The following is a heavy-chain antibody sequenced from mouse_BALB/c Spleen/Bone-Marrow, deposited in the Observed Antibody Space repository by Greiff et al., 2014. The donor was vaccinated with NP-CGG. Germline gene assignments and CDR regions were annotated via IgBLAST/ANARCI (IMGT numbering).Heavy chain of an antibody. V-gene: IGHV14-3*02. J-gene: IGHJ2*01. Sequence: DVQLQESGAELVKPGASVKLSCTASGFNIKDTYMHWVKQRPEQGLGWIGRIDPANGNTKYDPKFQGKATITADTSSNTAYLQLSSLTSEDTAVYYCARAAPENFDYWGQGTTLTVSS. CDR1: GFNIKDTY. CDR2: IDPANGNT. CDR3: ARAAPENFDY.